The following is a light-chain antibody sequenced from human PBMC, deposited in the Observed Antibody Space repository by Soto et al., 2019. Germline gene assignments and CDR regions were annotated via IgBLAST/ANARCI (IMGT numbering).Light chain of an antibody. Sequence: QSVLTQPPSASGTPGQGVTISCSGSTSNIGSKYVYWYQQLPGTAPKLLIYGNNQRPSGVPDRFSGSKSGTSASLAISGLRSDYEADYYCSSYTSSSTLYVFGTGTKVTVL. J-gene: IGLJ1*01. CDR1: TSNIGSKY. CDR3: SSYTSSSTLYV. CDR2: GNN. V-gene: IGLV1-47*01.